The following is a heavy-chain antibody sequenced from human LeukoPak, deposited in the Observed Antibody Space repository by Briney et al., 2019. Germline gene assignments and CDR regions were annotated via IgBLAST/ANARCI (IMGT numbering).Heavy chain of an antibody. J-gene: IGHJ4*02. D-gene: IGHD6-6*01. CDR2: INSDGNTT. CDR3: ARDFVEFDY. V-gene: IGHV3-74*01. CDR1: GFTFSHYW. Sequence: GGSLRLSCAASGFTFSHYWMHWVRQAPGKGLVWVSRINSDGNTTSYADSVKGRFTVSRDNAKNTLYLQMNSLRAEDTAVYYCARDFVEFDYWGQGTLASVSS.